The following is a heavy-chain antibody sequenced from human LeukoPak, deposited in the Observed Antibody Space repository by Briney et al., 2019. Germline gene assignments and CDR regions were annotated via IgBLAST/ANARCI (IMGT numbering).Heavy chain of an antibody. CDR3: ARDTRDGYKRFDY. J-gene: IGHJ4*02. D-gene: IGHD5-24*01. CDR2: ISNDGDNA. CDR1: GFTFSNYA. Sequence: GRSLRLSCTASGFTFSNYAMHWLRQGPGNGLEWVAFISNDGDNAYYADSVKGRFTISRDNAKNSLYLQMNSLRAEDTAVYYCARDTRDGYKRFDYWGQGTLVTVSS. V-gene: IGHV3-30-3*01.